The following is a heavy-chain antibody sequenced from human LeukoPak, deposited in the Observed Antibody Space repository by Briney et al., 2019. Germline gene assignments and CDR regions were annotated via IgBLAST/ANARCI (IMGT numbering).Heavy chain of an antibody. CDR3: ARDHVVASGAVAY. Sequence: WGSLRLSCVASGLTFSTYWMNWVRQAPGKGLEWLSVLDSGGSAIYADSVRGRFTISRDNSKNTLHLQMDSLTIEDSALYYCARDHVVASGAVAYWGQGTLVTVSS. D-gene: IGHD2-15*01. V-gene: IGHV3-53*01. CDR2: LDSGGSA. CDR1: GLTFSTYW. J-gene: IGHJ4*02.